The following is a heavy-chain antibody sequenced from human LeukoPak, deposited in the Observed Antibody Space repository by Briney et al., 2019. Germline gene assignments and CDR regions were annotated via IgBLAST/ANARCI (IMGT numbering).Heavy chain of an antibody. J-gene: IGHJ6*02. D-gene: IGHD2-2*01. CDR1: GFTFSSYA. V-gene: IGHV3-23*01. CDR3: AAWSPNRKVVPAAYYYYGMDV. Sequence: PGGSLRLSCAASGFTFSSYAMSWVRQAPGKGLEWVSAISGSGGSTYYADSVKGRFTISRDNSKNTLYLQMNSLRAEDTAVYYCAAWSPNRKVVPAAYYYYGMDVWGQGTTVTVSS. CDR2: ISGSGGST.